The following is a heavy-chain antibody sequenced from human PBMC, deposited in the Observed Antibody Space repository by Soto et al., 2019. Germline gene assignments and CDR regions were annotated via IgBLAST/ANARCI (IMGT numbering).Heavy chain of an antibody. V-gene: IGHV3-48*03. D-gene: IGHD3-22*01. CDR3: ARDIDYYDSSGYPDY. J-gene: IGHJ4*01. CDR1: GFTFSSYE. Sequence: EVQLVESGGGLVQPGGSLRLSCAASGFTFSSYEMNWVRQAPGKGLEWVSYISTSGNTIHYADSVKGRFTISRDNAKNSMYLQINSLRAENTPAYYCARDIDYYDSSGYPDYRGHGTLDTVSS. CDR2: ISTSGNTI.